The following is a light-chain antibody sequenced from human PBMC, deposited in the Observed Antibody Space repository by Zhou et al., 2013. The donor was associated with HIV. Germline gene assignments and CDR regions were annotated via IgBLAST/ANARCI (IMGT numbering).Light chain of an antibody. CDR3: LQDYNYPRT. Sequence: AIQLTQSPSSLSASVRDTVTITCRASQGISTYLAWYQQKPGTVPKLLLYAASTLQNGVPSRFIGSGSGTDFTLTINGLRPEDFATYYCLQDYNYPRTFGQGTKLEIK. J-gene: IGKJ2*01. CDR2: AAS. CDR1: QGISTY. V-gene: IGKV1-6*01.